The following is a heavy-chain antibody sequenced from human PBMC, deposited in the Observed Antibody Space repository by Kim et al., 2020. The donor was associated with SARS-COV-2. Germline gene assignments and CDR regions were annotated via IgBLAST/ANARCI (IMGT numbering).Heavy chain of an antibody. V-gene: IGHV3-9*01. Sequence: GGSLRLSCAASGFTFDDYAMHWVRQAPGKGLEWVSGISWNSGSIGYADSVKGRFTISRDNAKNSLYLQMNSLRAEDTALYYCAKVQALGYSGYDYAFDI. J-gene: IGHJ3*02. CDR1: GFTFDDYA. CDR2: ISWNSGSI. CDR3: AKVQALGYSGYDYAFDI. D-gene: IGHD5-12*01.